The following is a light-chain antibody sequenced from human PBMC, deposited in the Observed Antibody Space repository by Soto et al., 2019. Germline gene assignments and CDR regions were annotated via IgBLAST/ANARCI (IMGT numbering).Light chain of an antibody. CDR3: KQYDYLPFT. J-gene: IGKJ3*01. CDR2: DAS. Sequence: DMEVTQARSTLSASCVDRVSITCRASQDISNFLNWYQQTPGKAPKLLTYDASDLETGVPSRFSGSGSGTDFTFTISNVQPEDPATYSCKQYDYLPFTFPPGTKVDIK. V-gene: IGKV1-33*01. CDR1: QDISNF.